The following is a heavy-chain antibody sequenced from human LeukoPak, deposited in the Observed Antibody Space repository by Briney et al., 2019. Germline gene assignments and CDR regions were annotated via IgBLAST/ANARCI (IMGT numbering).Heavy chain of an antibody. CDR2: IRYDGSNK. CDR3: AKAPVSKYYDFWSGYYSDY. V-gene: IGHV3-30*02. Sequence: GGPLRLSCAASGFTFSSYAMSWVRQAPGKGLEWVAFIRYDGSNKYYADSVKGRFTISRDNSKNTLYVQMNSLRAEDTAVYYCAKAPVSKYYDFWSGYYSDYWGQGTLVTVSS. J-gene: IGHJ4*02. D-gene: IGHD3-3*01. CDR1: GFTFSSYA.